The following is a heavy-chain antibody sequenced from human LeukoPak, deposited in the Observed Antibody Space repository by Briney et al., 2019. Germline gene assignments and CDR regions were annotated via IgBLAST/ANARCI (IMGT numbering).Heavy chain of an antibody. J-gene: IGHJ4*02. V-gene: IGHV4-59*12. D-gene: IGHD6-13*01. Sequence: SETLSLTCTVSGGSFGNYYWSWIRQPPGKGLEWIGYIYDSGTTNYNPSLKSRVTISVDTSKNQFSLKLSSVTAADTAVYYCARRVHSSSWSSYFDYWGQETLVTVSS. CDR2: IYDSGTT. CDR3: ARRVHSSSWSSYFDY. CDR1: GGSFGNYY.